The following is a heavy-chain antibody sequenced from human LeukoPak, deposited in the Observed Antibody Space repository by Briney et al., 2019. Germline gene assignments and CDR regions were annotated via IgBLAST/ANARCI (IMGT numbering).Heavy chain of an antibody. CDR3: ARSGAAAAQPT. CDR2: MNPNMGTT. Sequence: ASVKVSCKASGYTFTSYDINWLRQATGQGLDWMGWMNPNMGTTGYAQNFTGRVTITRNTAISRAYMDLSNRRSADTAVYYCARSGAAAAQPTWGQGTLVTVSS. D-gene: IGHD6-13*01. V-gene: IGHV1-8*01. CDR1: GYTFTSYD. J-gene: IGHJ5*02.